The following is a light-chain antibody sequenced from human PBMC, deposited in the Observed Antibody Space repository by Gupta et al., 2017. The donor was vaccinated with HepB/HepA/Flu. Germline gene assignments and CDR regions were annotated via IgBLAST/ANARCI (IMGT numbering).Light chain of an antibody. J-gene: IGKJ2*01. CDR3: QQYNNWPGYT. Sequence: EIVMTQSPATLSVSPGERATLSCRASQSVSSNLAWYQQKPGQAPRLLIYGAATRDTGIPARFSGSGYGTEFTLTISSRQSEDFAVYYCQQYNNWPGYTFGQGTKLEIK. CDR1: QSVSSN. V-gene: IGKV3-15*01. CDR2: GAA.